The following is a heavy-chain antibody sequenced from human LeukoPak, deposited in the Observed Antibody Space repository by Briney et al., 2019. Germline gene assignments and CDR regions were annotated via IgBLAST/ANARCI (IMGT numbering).Heavy chain of an antibody. CDR3: ARSSGKRSDYLYDY. D-gene: IGHD4-17*01. CDR1: GFTFSSYS. Sequence: GGSLRLSCAASGFTFSSYSMNWVRQAPGKGLEWVSSIGSSSSYIYYADSVKGRFTISRDNAKNSLYLQMNSLRAEDTAVYYCARSSGKRSDYLYDYWGQGTLVTVSS. J-gene: IGHJ4*02. CDR2: IGSSSSYI. V-gene: IGHV3-21*01.